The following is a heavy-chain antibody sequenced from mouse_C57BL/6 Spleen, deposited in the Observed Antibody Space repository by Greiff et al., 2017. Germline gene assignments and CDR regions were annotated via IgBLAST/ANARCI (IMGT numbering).Heavy chain of an antibody. CDR3: ATLRDYGSSYGAMDY. D-gene: IGHD1-1*01. Sequence: VQLQQSGPGLVQPSQSLSITCTVPGFSLTSYGVHWVRQSPGKGLEWLGVIWSGGSTDYNAAFISRLGISKDNSKSQVFFKMNSLQADDTAIYYCATLRDYGSSYGAMDYWGQGTSVTVSS. V-gene: IGHV2-2*01. CDR1: GFSLTSYG. CDR2: IWSGGST. J-gene: IGHJ4*01.